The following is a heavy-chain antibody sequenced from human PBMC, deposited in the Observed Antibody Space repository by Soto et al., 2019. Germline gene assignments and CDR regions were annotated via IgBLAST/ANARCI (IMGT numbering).Heavy chain of an antibody. CDR1: GGSVSSGSYY. V-gene: IGHV4-61*01. CDR2: IYYSGST. Sequence: SETLSLTCTVSGGSVSSGSYYWSWIRQPPGKGLEWIGYIYYSGSTNYNPSLKSRVTISVDTSKNQFSLKLSSVTAADTAVYYCARYSSSSHLDYWGQGTLVTVSS. J-gene: IGHJ4*02. D-gene: IGHD6-6*01. CDR3: ARYSSSSHLDY.